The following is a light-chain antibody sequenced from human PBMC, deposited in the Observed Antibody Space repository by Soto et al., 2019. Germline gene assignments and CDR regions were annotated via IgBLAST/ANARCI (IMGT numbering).Light chain of an antibody. CDR1: NSDVGGYNS. CDR2: EVN. V-gene: IGLV2-8*01. Sequence: QSALTQPPSASGSPRQSVSISCIGTNSDVGGYNSVSWYQQHPGKAPKVIIYEVNKRPSGVPDRFSGSKSGNTASLIVSGLQGEDEADYYCSSYAGSNNYVFGSGTKVTVL. CDR3: SSYAGSNNYV. J-gene: IGLJ1*01.